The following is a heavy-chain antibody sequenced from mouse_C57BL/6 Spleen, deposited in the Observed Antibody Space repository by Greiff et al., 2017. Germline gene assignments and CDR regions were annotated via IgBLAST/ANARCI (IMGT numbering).Heavy chain of an antibody. V-gene: IGHV5-17*01. CDR1: GFTFSDYG. J-gene: IGHJ3*01. CDR2: ISSGSSTI. D-gene: IGHD2-4*01. Sequence: EVQLVESGGGLVKPGGSLKLSCAASGFTFSDYGMHWVRQAPEKGLEWVAYISSGSSTIYYAETVKGRFTISGDNATNTLCLQMTSLRSEDTAMYYCARYYEYDGAWFAYWGQGTLVTVSA. CDR3: ARYYEYDGAWFAY.